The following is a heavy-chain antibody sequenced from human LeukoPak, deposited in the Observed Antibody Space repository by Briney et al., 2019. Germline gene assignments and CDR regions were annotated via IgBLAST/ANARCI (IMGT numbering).Heavy chain of an antibody. CDR2: LYSGGST. D-gene: IGHD3-10*01. CDR1: GSSVSTNY. CDR3: ARVGDHYHWYLDV. V-gene: IGHV3-53*01. J-gene: IGHJ2*01. Sequence: GGSLRLSCEGSGSSVSTNYMNWVRQAPGKGLEWVSILYSGGSTYYADSVKGRFTVSRDSSKNTLYLHMNSLRAEDTAVYYCARVGDHYHWYLDVWGRGTLVTASS.